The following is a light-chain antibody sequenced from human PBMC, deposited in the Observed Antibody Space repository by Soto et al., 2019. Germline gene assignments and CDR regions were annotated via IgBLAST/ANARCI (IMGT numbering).Light chain of an antibody. CDR1: QSVDTN. CDR2: SSS. J-gene: IGKJ2*01. V-gene: IGKV3-15*01. CDR3: QQYYNWPPYT. Sequence: EVVMTQSPATLSVSPGDRATLSCRASQSVDTNVAWYQQKPGQAPRLLVHSSSTRATGIPARFTGTGSGTDFTLTIIDLQSDDFAVYYCQQYYNWPPYTFGQGTNLQIK.